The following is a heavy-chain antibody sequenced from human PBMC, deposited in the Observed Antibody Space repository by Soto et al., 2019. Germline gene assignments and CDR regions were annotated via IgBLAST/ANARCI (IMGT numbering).Heavy chain of an antibody. CDR1: GYSFAGYW. D-gene: IGHD3-22*01. V-gene: IGHV5-10-1*01. CDR3: ARQIYDSDTGPNFQYYFDS. J-gene: IGHJ4*02. Sequence: GESLKISCKGSGYSFAGYWITWVRQKPGKGLEWMGRIDPSDSQTYYSPSFRGHVTISVTKSITTVFLQWSSLRASDTAMYYCARQIYDSDTGPNFQYYFDSWGQGNPVTVSS. CDR2: IDPSDSQT.